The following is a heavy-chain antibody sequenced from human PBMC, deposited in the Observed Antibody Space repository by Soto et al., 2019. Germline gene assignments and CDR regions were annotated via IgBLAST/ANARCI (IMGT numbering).Heavy chain of an antibody. CDR2: INPNSGGT. Sequence: ASVKVSCKASGYTFTGYYMHWVRQAPGQGLEWMGWINPNSGGTNYAQKFQGWVTMTRDTSISTAYMELSRLRSDDTAVYYCARGGDIVVVPAAEGYYFDYWGQGTLVTVSS. D-gene: IGHD2-2*01. J-gene: IGHJ4*02. CDR3: ARGGDIVVVPAAEGYYFDY. V-gene: IGHV1-2*04. CDR1: GYTFTGYY.